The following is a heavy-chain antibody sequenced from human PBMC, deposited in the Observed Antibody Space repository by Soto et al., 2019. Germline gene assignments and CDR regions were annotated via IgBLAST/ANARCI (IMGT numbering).Heavy chain of an antibody. CDR2: ISSSGNT. Sequence: SETLSLTCTVSDGSISNFYWSWIRQPPGKGLEWIGYISSSGNTNYNPSLKSRVSISVDTSKNQFSLNLTSVTAADTAVYYCARAPMVLTRSYFDSWGQGTPVTVSS. J-gene: IGHJ4*02. CDR1: DGSISNFY. V-gene: IGHV4-59*01. CDR3: ARAPMVLTRSYFDS. D-gene: IGHD3-22*01.